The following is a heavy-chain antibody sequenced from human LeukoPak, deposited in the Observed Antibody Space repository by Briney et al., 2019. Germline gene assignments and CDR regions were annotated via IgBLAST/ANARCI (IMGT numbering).Heavy chain of an antibody. J-gene: IGHJ4*02. CDR3: VRGRGYITDF. CDR2: ISADGTP. V-gene: IGHV3-53*01. Sequence: PGGSLRLSCTASGFTINNIYMHWIRQAPGKGLEWVSAISADGTPRYADSVKGRFTMSRDSPKNTLFLQMNNLRADDTAVYYCVRGRGYITDFWGQGTLVTVSS. D-gene: IGHD5-12*01. CDR1: GFTINNIY.